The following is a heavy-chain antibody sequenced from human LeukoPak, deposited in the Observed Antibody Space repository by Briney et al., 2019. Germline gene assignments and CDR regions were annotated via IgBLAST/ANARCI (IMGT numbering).Heavy chain of an antibody. V-gene: IGHV4-59*08. Sequence: ETLSLTCTVSGGSISSYYWSWIRQPPGKGLEWIGYIYYSGSTNYNPSLKSRVTISVDTSKNQFSLKLSSVTAADTAVYYCARLRSGWFDPWGQGTLVTVSS. CDR3: ARLRSGWFDP. CDR2: IYYSGST. D-gene: IGHD4-17*01. J-gene: IGHJ5*02. CDR1: GGSISSYY.